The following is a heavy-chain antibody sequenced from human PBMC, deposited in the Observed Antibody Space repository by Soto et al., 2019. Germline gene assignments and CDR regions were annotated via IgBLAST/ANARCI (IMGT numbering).Heavy chain of an antibody. CDR2: ISWNSGSI. V-gene: IGHV3-9*01. J-gene: IGHJ4*02. Sequence: EVQLVESGGGLVQPGRSLRLSCAASGFTFDDYAMHWVRQAPGKGLEWVSGISWNSGSIGYADSVKGRFTISRDNAKNSLYLQMNSLRAEDTALYYCAKDDGGYCSSTSCYPAYWGQGTLVTVSS. CDR3: AKDDGGYCSSTSCYPAY. CDR1: GFTFDDYA. D-gene: IGHD2-2*03.